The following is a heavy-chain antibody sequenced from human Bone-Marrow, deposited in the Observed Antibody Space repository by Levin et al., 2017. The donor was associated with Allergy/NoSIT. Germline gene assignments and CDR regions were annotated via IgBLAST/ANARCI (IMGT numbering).Heavy chain of an antibody. CDR3: ARESRESREDCSYGGCPHLLD. J-gene: IGHJ4*02. CDR2: INPNNGGT. D-gene: IGHD2-8*01. V-gene: IGHV1-2*02. CDR1: GYTFTDYY. Sequence: ASVKVSCKASGYTFTDYYLHWVRQAPGQGLEWVGFINPNNGGTNYAREFQGRVTMTRDTSTNTAYMELTRLKSDDTAVFYCARESRESREDCSYGGCPHLLDWGQGTLLTVSS.